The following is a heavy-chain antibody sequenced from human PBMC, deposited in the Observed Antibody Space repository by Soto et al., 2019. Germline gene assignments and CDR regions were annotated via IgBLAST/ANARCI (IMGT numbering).Heavy chain of an antibody. CDR2: ISSSSSYI. J-gene: IGHJ3*02. CDR1: GFTFSSYS. D-gene: IGHD3-16*02. CDR3: ARDRSLSGAFDI. V-gene: IGHV3-21*01. Sequence: VGSLRLSCAASGFTFSSYSMNWVRQAPGEGLEWVSSISSSSSYIYYADSVKGRFTISRDNAKNSLYLQMNSLRAEDTAVYYCARDRSLSGAFDIWGQGTMVTVSS.